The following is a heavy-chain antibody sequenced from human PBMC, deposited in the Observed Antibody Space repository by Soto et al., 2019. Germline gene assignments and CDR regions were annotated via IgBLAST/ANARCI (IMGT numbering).Heavy chain of an antibody. CDR3: ARDLPYGDYSKYYYYYMDV. V-gene: IGHV1-3*01. CDR2: INAGNGNT. J-gene: IGHJ6*03. Sequence: ASVKVSCKASGYIFTNYAMHWVRQAPGQRLEWMGWINAGNGNTKYSQKFQGRVTITRDKSASTAYMELSSLRSEDTAVYYCARDLPYGDYSKYYYYYMDVWGKGTTVTVSS. D-gene: IGHD4-4*01. CDR1: GYIFTNYA.